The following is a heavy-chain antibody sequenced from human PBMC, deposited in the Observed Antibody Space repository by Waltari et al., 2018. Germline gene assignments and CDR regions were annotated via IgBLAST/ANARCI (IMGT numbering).Heavy chain of an antibody. CDR1: GYSISSGYY. J-gene: IGHJ4*02. CDR3: ARDLATGARGLFDY. D-gene: IGHD7-27*01. V-gene: IGHV4-38-2*02. Sequence: QVQLQESGPGLVKPSETLSLTCTVSGYSISSGYYWGWIRQPPGKGLEWIGSIYHSGGTYYNPSLKSRVTISVDTSKNQFSLKLSSVTAADTAVYFCARDLATGARGLFDYWGQGTLVTVSS. CDR2: IYHSGGT.